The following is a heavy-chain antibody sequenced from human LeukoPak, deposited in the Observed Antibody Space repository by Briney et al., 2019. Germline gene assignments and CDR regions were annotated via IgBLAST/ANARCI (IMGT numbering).Heavy chain of an antibody. J-gene: IGHJ4*02. D-gene: IGHD1-26*01. CDR3: ARGGSYGAY. Sequence: PVGSLRLSCAASVFSFSGYEMNCVRQAPGKGLEWVAYISSSGSTIYYADSVKGRFTISRDNAKNSLYLQMNSLRAEDTAVYYCARGGSYGAYWGQGTLVTVSS. V-gene: IGHV3-48*03. CDR1: VFSFSGYE. CDR2: ISSSGSTI.